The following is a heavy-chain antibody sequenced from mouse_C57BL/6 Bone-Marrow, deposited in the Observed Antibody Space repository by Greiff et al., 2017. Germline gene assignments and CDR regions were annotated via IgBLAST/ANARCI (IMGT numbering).Heavy chain of an antibody. V-gene: IGHV1-61*01. CDR1: GYTFTSYW. CDR3: ARGAIEVITAVSGAMDY. D-gene: IGHD1-1*01. Sequence: VQLQQPGAELVRPGSSVKLSCKASGYTFTSYWMDWVKQRPGQGLEWIGNIYPSDSETHYNQKFKDKATLTVDKSSSTAYMQLSSLPSEDSAVYYCARGAIEVITAVSGAMDYWGRGTSVTV. CDR2: IYPSDSET. J-gene: IGHJ4*01.